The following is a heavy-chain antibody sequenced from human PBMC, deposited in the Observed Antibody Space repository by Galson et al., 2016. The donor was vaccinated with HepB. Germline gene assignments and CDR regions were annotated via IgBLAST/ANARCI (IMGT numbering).Heavy chain of an antibody. CDR3: ARDGGSGWSRLW. V-gene: IGHV1-3*04. D-gene: IGHD6-19*01. CDR2: TNNANGNT. Sequence: SVKVSCKASGYTFTSYNVHWVRQAPGQGLEWMGWTNNANGNTEYSQSFQGRVTFTRDTSASTAYMELSSLRSEDTAVYYCARDGGSGWSRLWWGQGTLVAVPS. J-gene: IGHJ4*02. CDR1: GYTFTSYN.